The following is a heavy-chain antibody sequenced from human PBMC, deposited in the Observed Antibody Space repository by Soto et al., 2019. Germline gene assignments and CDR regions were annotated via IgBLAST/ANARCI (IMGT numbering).Heavy chain of an antibody. CDR2: ISGSGSST. J-gene: IGHJ4*02. Sequence: LXLACGASSFTFSIYAMSWVRQAPGKGLEWVSAISGSGSSTYYADSVKGRFTISRDNSKNTLYLQMNSLRAEDTAVYYCAKDQRAGLKGHVDYWGQGTLVTVSS. V-gene: IGHV3-23*01. D-gene: IGHD3-16*01. CDR3: AKDQRAGLKGHVDY. CDR1: SFTFSIYA.